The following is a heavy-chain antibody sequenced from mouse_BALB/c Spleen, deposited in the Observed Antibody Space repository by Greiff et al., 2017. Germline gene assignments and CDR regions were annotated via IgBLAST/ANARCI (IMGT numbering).Heavy chain of an antibody. J-gene: IGHJ4*01. D-gene: IGHD1-1*01. CDR3: AGGVDYYGSSYVDY. CDR1: GYTFTSYW. Sequence: DLVKPGASVKLSCKASGYTFTSYWMNWIKQRPGQGLEWIGRIAPGSGSTYYNEMFKGKATLTVDTSSSTAYIQLSSLSSEDSAVYFSAGGVDYYGSSYVDYWGQGTSVTVSA. CDR2: IAPGSGST. V-gene: IGHV1S41*01.